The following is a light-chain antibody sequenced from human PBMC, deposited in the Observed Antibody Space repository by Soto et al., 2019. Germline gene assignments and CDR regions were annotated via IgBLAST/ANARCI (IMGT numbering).Light chain of an antibody. CDR3: IQGITFT. V-gene: IGKV2-30*02. J-gene: IGKJ1*01. Sequence: VLTQTPLSLPVTLGQPASISCRSSQSLVHSDGNTYLNWFQQRPGQSPRRLIYKASNRDSGVPDRFSGSGSGTDFTLSISRVVADDVGVYYCIQGITFTFGQGTKVDIK. CDR1: QSLVHSDGNTY. CDR2: KAS.